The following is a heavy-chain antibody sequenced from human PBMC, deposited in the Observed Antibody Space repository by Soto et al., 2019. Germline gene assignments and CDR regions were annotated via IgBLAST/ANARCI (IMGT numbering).Heavy chain of an antibody. J-gene: IGHJ6*02. CDR2: INHSGST. Sequence: SETLSLTCAVYGGSFSGYYWSWIRQPPGKGLEWIGEINHSGSTNYNPSLKSRVTIPVDTSKNQFSLKLSSVTAADTAVYYCASHPYYDILTGYYRAYYYYYGMDVWGQGTTVTVSS. D-gene: IGHD3-9*01. CDR3: ASHPYYDILTGYYRAYYYYYGMDV. CDR1: GGSFSGYY. V-gene: IGHV4-34*01.